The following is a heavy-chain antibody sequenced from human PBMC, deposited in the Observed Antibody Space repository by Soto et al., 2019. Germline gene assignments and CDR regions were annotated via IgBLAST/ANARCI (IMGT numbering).Heavy chain of an antibody. Sequence: ASVKVSCKISGYTFTDHYIHWLRQAPGKGPEWMGFIDPNDGEAVYADRLQDRVTLTADTSIDTVFMEVSSLRSEDTAVYYCASDLQGNMAPADWG. CDR1: GYTFTDHY. J-gene: IGHJ1*01. CDR2: IDPNDGEA. V-gene: IGHV1-69-2*01. CDR3: ASDLQGNMAPAD. D-gene: IGHD3-10*01.